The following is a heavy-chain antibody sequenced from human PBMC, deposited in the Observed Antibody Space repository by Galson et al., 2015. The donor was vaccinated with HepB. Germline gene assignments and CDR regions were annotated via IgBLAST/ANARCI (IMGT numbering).Heavy chain of an antibody. D-gene: IGHD6-13*01. J-gene: IGHJ4*02. CDR1: GFTFSSYG. V-gene: IGHV3-33*01. Sequence: SLRLSCAASGFTFSSYGMHWVRQAPGKGLEWVAVIWYDGSNKYYADSVKGRFTISKDNSKNTLYLQMNSLRAEDTAVYYCARDYIGHLIAAAGYYCDYWGQGTLVTVSS. CDR3: ARDYIGHLIAAAGYYCDY. CDR2: IWYDGSNK.